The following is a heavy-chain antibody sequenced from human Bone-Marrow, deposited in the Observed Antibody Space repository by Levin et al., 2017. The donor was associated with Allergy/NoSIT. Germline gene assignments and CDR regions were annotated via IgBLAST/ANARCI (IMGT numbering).Heavy chain of an antibody. Sequence: SETLSLTCTVSGGSISSGGYYWSWIRQHPGKGLEWIGYIYYSGSTYYNPSLKSRVTISVDTSKNQFSLKLSSVTAADTAVYYCARDLAGYGSSTSCLHVWGKGTTVTVSS. CDR1: GGSISSGGYY. D-gene: IGHD2-2*01. CDR2: IYYSGST. J-gene: IGHJ6*04. CDR3: ARDLAGYGSSTSCLHV. V-gene: IGHV4-31*03.